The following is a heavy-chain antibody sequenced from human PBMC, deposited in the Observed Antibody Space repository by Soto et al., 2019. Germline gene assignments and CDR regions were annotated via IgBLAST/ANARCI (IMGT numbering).Heavy chain of an antibody. V-gene: IGHV1-18*04. Sequence: GASVKVSCKASGYTFTSYGISWVRHAPGQGLEWMGWISAYNGNTNYAQKLQGRVTMTTDTSTSTAYMELRSLRSDDTAVYYCARDNRQWGLPRFDYWGQGTLVTVSS. CDR2: ISAYNGNT. CDR1: GYTFTSYG. J-gene: IGHJ4*02. D-gene: IGHD1-26*01. CDR3: ARDNRQWGLPRFDY.